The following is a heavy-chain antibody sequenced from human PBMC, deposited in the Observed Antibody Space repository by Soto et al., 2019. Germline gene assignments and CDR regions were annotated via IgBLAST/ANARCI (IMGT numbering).Heavy chain of an antibody. Sequence: QVQLVQSGAEVKKPGASVKVSCKASGYTFTRDQIHWVRQAPGQGLEWMGMIDPSGGKTNYAQKFHGRVTMTRDTSTSTVYMALSSLRSDDTAIYFCARVMRSLLSITALDTWGQGTLVTVSS. D-gene: IGHD5-18*01. CDR1: GYTFTRDQ. CDR2: IDPSGGKT. V-gene: IGHV1-46*01. J-gene: IGHJ5*02. CDR3: ARVMRSLLSITALDT.